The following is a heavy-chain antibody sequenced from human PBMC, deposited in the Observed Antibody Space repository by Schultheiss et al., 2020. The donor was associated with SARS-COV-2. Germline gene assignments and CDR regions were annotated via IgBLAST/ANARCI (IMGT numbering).Heavy chain of an antibody. V-gene: IGHV3-30*01. D-gene: IGHD1-7*01. CDR1: GFTFSSYA. Sequence: GESLKISCAASGFTFSSYAMHWVRQAPGKGLEWVAVISYDGSNKYYADSVKGRFTISRDNSKNTLYLQMNSLRAEDTAVYYCTTEGAGTTDHAFDIWGQGTMVTVSS. CDR2: ISYDGSNK. J-gene: IGHJ3*02. CDR3: TTEGAGTTDHAFDI.